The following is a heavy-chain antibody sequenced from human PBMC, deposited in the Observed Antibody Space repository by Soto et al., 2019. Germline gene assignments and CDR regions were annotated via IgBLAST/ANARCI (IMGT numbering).Heavy chain of an antibody. CDR2: IKQDGSER. CDR1: GMSFSKFW. V-gene: IGHV3-7*01. J-gene: IGHJ5*02. Sequence: PVGSLRLSCVVSGMSFSKFWMTWVRQAPGKGLEWVANIKQDGSERLYVDSVKGRFTISRDNARNSLYLQMDSLRVDDTAVYYCASIAHWGQGTLVTVSS. CDR3: ASIAH.